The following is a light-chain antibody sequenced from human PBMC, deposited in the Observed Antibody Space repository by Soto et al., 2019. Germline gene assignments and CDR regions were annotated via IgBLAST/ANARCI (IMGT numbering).Light chain of an antibody. V-gene: IGKV3-11*01. CDR1: QSVSSY. J-gene: IGKJ1*01. Sequence: EIVLTQSPATLSLSRGERSTLSCRASQSVSSYLAWYQQKPGQAPRLLIYDASHRATGIPARFSGSGSGTDFTLTISCLQSEDFATYYCQQYYSFPRTFGQGTKVDI. CDR3: QQYYSFPRT. CDR2: DAS.